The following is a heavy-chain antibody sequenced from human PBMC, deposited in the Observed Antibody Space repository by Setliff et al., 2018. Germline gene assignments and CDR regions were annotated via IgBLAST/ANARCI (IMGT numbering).Heavy chain of an antibody. CDR3: AKVMLAGTTATPSYYFDY. V-gene: IGHV3-23*01. Sequence: GGSLRLSCAASGFTFSKYWMSWVRQAPGKGPEWVSAISGSGDSTFYADSVKGRFTISGDISKKTLFLQMNSLRAEDTAVYYCAKVMLAGTTATPSYYFDYWGQGTLVTVSS. CDR2: ISGSGDST. CDR1: GFTFSKYW. D-gene: IGHD6-13*01. J-gene: IGHJ4*02.